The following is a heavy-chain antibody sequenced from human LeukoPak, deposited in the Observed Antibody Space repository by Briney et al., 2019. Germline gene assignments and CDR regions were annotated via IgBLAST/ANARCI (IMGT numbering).Heavy chain of an antibody. CDR1: GGSISSYY. D-gene: IGHD6-13*01. CDR2: IYYSGST. Sequence: PSETLSLTCTVSGGSISSYYWSWIRRPPGKGLERIGYIYYSGSTNYNPSLKSRVTISVDTSKNQFSLKLSSVTAVDTAVYYCARSSSSWYPYFDYWGQGTLVTVSS. CDR3: ARSSSSWYPYFDY. V-gene: IGHV4-59*01. J-gene: IGHJ4*02.